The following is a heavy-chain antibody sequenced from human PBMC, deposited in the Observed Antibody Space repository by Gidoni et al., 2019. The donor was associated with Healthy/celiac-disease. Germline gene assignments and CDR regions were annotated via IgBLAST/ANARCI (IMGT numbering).Heavy chain of an antibody. CDR3: ARGGVGCSGGSCYSDY. V-gene: IGHV4-34*01. Sequence: QVQLQQWGAGLLKPSETLSLTCAVYGGSFSGYYWSWIRQPPGKGLEWIGEINHSGSTNYNPSLKSRVTISVDTSKNQFSLKLSSVTAADTAVYYCARGGVGCSGGSCYSDYWSQGTLVTVSS. D-gene: IGHD2-15*01. CDR2: INHSGST. J-gene: IGHJ4*02. CDR1: GGSFSGYY.